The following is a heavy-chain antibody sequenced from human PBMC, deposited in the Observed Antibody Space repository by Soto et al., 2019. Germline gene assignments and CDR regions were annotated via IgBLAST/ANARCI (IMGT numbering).Heavy chain of an antibody. CDR2: IDPSDSYT. Sequence: GEALNISCEGSGYSFTSYCISWVRQMPGKGLEWMGRIDPSDSYTNYSPSFQGHVTISADKSISTAYLQWSSLKASDTAMYYCASLTVVPKGDWFDPWGQGTLVTAPQ. D-gene: IGHD2-2*01. CDR3: ASLTVVPKGDWFDP. CDR1: GYSFTSYC. J-gene: IGHJ5*02. V-gene: IGHV5-10-1*01.